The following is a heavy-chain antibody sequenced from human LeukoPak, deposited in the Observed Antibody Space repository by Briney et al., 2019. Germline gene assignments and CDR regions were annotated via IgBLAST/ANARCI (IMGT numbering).Heavy chain of an antibody. Sequence: ASVKVSCKASGGTFSSYAISWVRQAPGQGLEWMGGIIPIFGTANYAQKFQGRVTITTDESTSTAYMELSSLRSEDTAVYYCASALCGGDCYSYYYFDYWGQGTLVTVSS. J-gene: IGHJ4*02. V-gene: IGHV1-69*05. CDR2: IIPIFGTA. CDR3: ASALCGGDCYSYYYFDY. D-gene: IGHD2-21*01. CDR1: GGTFSSYA.